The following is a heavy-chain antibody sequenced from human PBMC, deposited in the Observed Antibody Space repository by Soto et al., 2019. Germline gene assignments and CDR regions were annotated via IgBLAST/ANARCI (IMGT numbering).Heavy chain of an antibody. V-gene: IGHV4-59*08. J-gene: IGHJ5*02. CDR1: GGSISRND. CDR2: IYYSGST. CDR3: VNGGCSGGSCYPWISWFDP. Sequence: QVQLQESGPGLVRPSETLSLTCTVCGGSISRNDWSWIRKPPGKGLEWIGYIYYSGSTKYNPSLKSRVTISVDTSKNQFSLKLSSVTAADTAVYYCVNGGCSGGSCYPWISWFDPWGQGTLVTVSS. D-gene: IGHD2-15*01.